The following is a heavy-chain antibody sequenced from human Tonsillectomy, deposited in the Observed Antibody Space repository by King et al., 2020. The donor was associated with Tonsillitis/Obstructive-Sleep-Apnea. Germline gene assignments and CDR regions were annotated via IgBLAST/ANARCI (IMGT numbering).Heavy chain of an antibody. CDR3: ARYHCSSTSCSTFGYFDY. CDR1: GGSISSGGYY. Sequence: VQLQESGPGLVKPSQTLSLTCTVSGGSISSGGYYWSWIRQHPGKGLEWIGYIYYSGSIYYNPSLKSRVTISVDTSKNQFSLKLSSVTAADTAVYYCARYHCSSTSCSTFGYFDYWGQGTLVTVSS. V-gene: IGHV4-31*03. CDR2: IYYSGSI. J-gene: IGHJ4*02. D-gene: IGHD2-2*02.